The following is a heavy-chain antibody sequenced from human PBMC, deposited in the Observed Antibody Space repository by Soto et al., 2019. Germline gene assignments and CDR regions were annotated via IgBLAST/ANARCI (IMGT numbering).Heavy chain of an antibody. V-gene: IGHV4-31*03. CDR3: ASGRLNIVVVGAGRPFDY. CDR2: IYYSGST. Sequence: SETLSLTCTVSGGSISSGGYYWSWIRQHPGKGLEWIGYIYYSGSTYYNPSLKSRVTISVDTSKNQFSLKLSSVTAADTAVYYCASGRLNIVVVGAGRPFDYWGQGTLVTVSS. J-gene: IGHJ4*02. D-gene: IGHD2-15*01. CDR1: GGSISSGGYY.